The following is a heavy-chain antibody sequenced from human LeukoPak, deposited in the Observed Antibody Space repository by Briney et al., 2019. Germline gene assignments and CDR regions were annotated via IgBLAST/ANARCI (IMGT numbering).Heavy chain of an antibody. D-gene: IGHD2-2*02. Sequence: GGSLRLSCAASGFTFSDYYMSWIRQAPGKGLEWVSYISSSGSTIYYADSVKGRFTISRDNAKNSLYLQMNSLRAEDTAVYYCARDLGQYCSSTSCYRGDYWGQGTLATVSS. CDR1: GFTFSDYY. CDR3: ARDLGQYCSSTSCYRGDY. J-gene: IGHJ4*02. CDR2: ISSSGSTI. V-gene: IGHV3-11*01.